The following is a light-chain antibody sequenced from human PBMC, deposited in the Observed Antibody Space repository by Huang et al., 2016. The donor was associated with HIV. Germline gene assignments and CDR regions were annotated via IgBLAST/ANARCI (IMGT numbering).Light chain of an antibody. Sequence: AIRMTQSPSSLSASTGDRVNITCRASQDINNFLAWYQQKPGKAPNLLIYAASILETGVPSRCSGSGSGTEFNLSFSCLQSEDFATYYCQQYYSYRTFGQGTQVEIK. J-gene: IGKJ1*01. CDR1: QDINNF. V-gene: IGKV1-8*01. CDR2: AAS. CDR3: QQYYSYRT.